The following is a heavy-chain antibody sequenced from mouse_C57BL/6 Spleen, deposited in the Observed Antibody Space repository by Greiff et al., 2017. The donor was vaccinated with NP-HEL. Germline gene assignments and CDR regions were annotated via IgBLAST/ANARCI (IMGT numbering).Heavy chain of an antibody. CDR1: GYAFSSSW. CDR3: ARRIYYYGSSYDWYFDV. J-gene: IGHJ1*03. CDR2: IYPGDGDT. V-gene: IGHV1-82*01. Sequence: QVQLQQSGPELVKPGASVKISCKASGYAFSSSWMNWVKQRPGKGLEWIGRIYPGDGDTNYNGKFKGKATLTADKSSSTAYMQLSSLTSEDSAVYFCARRIYYYGSSYDWYFDVWGTGTTVTVSS. D-gene: IGHD1-1*01.